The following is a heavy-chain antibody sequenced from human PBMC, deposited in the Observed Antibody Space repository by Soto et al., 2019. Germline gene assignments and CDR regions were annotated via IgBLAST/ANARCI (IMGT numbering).Heavy chain of an antibody. J-gene: IGHJ4*02. V-gene: IGHV4-39*01. CDR1: GDSVNSNNVY. CDR3: ARHPRQGRQDYFDY. CDR2: VYYSGIT. Sequence: SETLSLTCTVSGDSVNSNNVYWGWVRQPPGRRLEFIGNVYYSGITYYNPAFESRVTISVDTSKNQFSLRLTSVTAADPAVYYCARHPRQGRQDYFDYWGQGTLVTVSS.